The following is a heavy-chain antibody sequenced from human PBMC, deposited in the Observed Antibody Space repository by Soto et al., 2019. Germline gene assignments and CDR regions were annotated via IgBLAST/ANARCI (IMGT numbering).Heavy chain of an antibody. V-gene: IGHV4-34*01. CDR2: INHTGGT. CDR1: GGSVNGYY. CDR3: ATRITVFGLLIPPFDP. D-gene: IGHD3-3*01. J-gene: IGHJ5*02. Sequence: SETLSLTCAVYGGSVNGYYWNWIRQPPGKRLEWIGEINHTGGTHYNPSLKSRVTMSVDTSKNQFSLRLSSVTAADTAIYYCATRITVFGLLIPPFDPWGQGTQVTVSS.